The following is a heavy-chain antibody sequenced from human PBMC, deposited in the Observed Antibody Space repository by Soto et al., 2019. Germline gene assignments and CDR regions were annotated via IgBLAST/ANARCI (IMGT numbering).Heavy chain of an antibody. D-gene: IGHD6-6*01. Sequence: PSETLSLTCTVSGGSVSSRGYYWNWIRQHPGKGLEWIGYVYYSGSTKYHPSLKSRVSISVETSKNQFSLTLTSVTAADTAVYFCAGDRSSSGYNWSDPWGRGTLVTVSS. CDR3: AGDRSSSGYNWSDP. J-gene: IGHJ5*02. CDR1: GGSVSSRGYY. V-gene: IGHV4-31*03. CDR2: VYYSGST.